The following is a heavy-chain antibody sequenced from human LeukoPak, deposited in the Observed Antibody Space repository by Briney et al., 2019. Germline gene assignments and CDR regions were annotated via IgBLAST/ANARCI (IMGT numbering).Heavy chain of an antibody. CDR2: ICAYNGNT. CDR1: GYTFTSYG. D-gene: IGHD7-27*01. V-gene: IGHV1-18*01. Sequence: ASVKVSCKASGYTFTSYGISWVRQAPGQGLEWMGWICAYNGNTNYAQKLQGRVTMTTDTSTSTAYMELRSLRSDDTAVYYCAREYGQSAWGLALAYYYYYGMDVWGQGTTVTVSS. CDR3: AREYGQSAWGLALAYYYYYGMDV. J-gene: IGHJ6*02.